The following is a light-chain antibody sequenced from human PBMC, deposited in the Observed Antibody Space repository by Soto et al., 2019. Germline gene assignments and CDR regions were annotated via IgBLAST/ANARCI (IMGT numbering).Light chain of an antibody. CDR3: QQYGSSPSWT. CDR2: GAS. J-gene: IGKJ1*01. Sequence: EIVLTQSPGTLSLSPGERVTLSCRASQSLSSNYLAWYQQKPGQAPRLLIYGASTRATGIPARFSGSGSGTEFTLTISSLQSEDFAVYYCQQYGSSPSWTFGQGTKVDIK. V-gene: IGKV3-20*01. CDR1: QSLSSNY.